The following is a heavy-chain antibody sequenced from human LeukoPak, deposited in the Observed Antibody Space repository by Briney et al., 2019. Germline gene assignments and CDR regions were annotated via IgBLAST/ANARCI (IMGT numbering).Heavy chain of an antibody. V-gene: IGHV3-23*01. CDR3: VVLGDSSGWYNDY. J-gene: IGHJ4*02. CDR1: GFTFSSYA. CDR2: ISSSGGST. Sequence: QPGESLRLSCAASGFTFSSYAMSWVRQAPGKGLEWVSSISSSGGSTYYGDSVKGRFTISRDNSKDTLYLQMNSLRAEDTALYYCVVLGDSSGWYNDYWGQGTLVTVSS. D-gene: IGHD6-19*01.